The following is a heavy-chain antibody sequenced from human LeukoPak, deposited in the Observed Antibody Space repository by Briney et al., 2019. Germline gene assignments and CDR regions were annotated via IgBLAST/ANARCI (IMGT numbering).Heavy chain of an antibody. V-gene: IGHV3-30*18. CDR3: AKSISRGKQQLVPGGRYYYYYYGMDV. D-gene: IGHD6-13*01. Sequence: GRSLRLSCAASGFTFSSCGMHWVRQAPGKGLEWVAVISCDGSNKYYADSVKGRFTISRDNSKNTLYLQMNTLRAEDTAVYYCAKSISRGKQQLVPGGRYYYYYYGMDVWGQGTTVTVSS. J-gene: IGHJ6*02. CDR2: ISCDGSNK. CDR1: GFTFSSCG.